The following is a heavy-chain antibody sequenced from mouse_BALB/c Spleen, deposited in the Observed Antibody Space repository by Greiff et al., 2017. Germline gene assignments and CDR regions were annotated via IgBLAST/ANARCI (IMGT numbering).Heavy chain of an antibody. CDR3: ARHDGNYEGVSSVPFAY. D-gene: IGHD2-3*01. Sequence: DVMLVESGGDLVKPGGSLKLSCAASGFTFSSYGMSWVRQTPDKRLEWVATISSGGSYTYYPDSVKGRFTISRDNAKNTLYLQMSSLKSEDTAMYYCARHDGNYEGVSSVPFAYWGQGTLVTVSA. J-gene: IGHJ3*01. CDR1: GFTFSSYG. CDR2: ISSGGSYT. V-gene: IGHV5-6*02.